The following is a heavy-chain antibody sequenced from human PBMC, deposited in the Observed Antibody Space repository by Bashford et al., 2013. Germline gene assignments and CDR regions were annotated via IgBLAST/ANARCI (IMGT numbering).Heavy chain of an antibody. CDR2: IIPIFGTA. CDR3: ARDSGGSGRVFDY. CDR1: GGTFSSYA. J-gene: IGHJ4*02. V-gene: IGHV1-69*06. Sequence: SVKVSCKASGGTFSSYAISWVRQAPGQGLEWMGGIIPIFGTANYAQKFQGRVTITADKSTSTAYMELSSLRSEDTAVYYCARDSGGSGRVFDYVGPGNPGHRLL. D-gene: IGHD1-26*01.